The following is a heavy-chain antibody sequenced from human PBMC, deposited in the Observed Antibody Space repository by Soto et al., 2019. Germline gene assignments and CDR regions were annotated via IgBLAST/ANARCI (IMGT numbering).Heavy chain of an antibody. D-gene: IGHD2-2*02. CDR2: IYGDDDK. CDR3: AHSCCYTRFFDP. V-gene: IGHV2-5*02. J-gene: IGHJ5*02. Sequence: QITLKESGPTLVKPTQTLTLTCTFSGFSLSTSGVGVGWIRQPPGKALEWLALIYGDDDKSYSPSLKSRLPITQATSKNQVVLTMTTMDPVDTATYSCAHSCCYTRFFDPWGQGTLVTVSS. CDR1: GFSLSTSGVG.